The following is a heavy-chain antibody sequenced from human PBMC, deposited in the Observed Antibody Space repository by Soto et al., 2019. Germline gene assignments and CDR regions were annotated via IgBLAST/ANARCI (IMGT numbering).Heavy chain of an antibody. CDR2: FIPVYRTL. D-gene: IGHD3-3*01. CDR3: STGVIWIGYFTVDS. Sequence: GASVKVSCKASGGSFGNSGINWVLQTPGQGLEWLGGFIPVYRTLNYAQKFQGRVTITADESTGTAFMTLSSLASDDTAVYYCSTGVIWIGYFTVDSWGQATLVTVSS. V-gene: IGHV1-69*13. J-gene: IGHJ4*02. CDR1: GGSFGNSG.